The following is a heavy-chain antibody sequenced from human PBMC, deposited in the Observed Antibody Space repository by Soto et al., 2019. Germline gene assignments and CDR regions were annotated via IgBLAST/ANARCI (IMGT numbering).Heavy chain of an antibody. Sequence: QVQLVQSGAEVKKPGSSVKVSCKASGGTFSSYAISWVRQAPGQGLEWMGGIIPIFGTANYAQKFQGRVTITADKSTSTAYMELSSLRSEDTAVYYCASGDTYSSSSGGYYYDYGMDVWGQGTTVTVSS. J-gene: IGHJ6*02. CDR3: ASGDTYSSSSGGYYYDYGMDV. D-gene: IGHD6-6*01. CDR1: GGTFSSYA. CDR2: IIPIFGTA. V-gene: IGHV1-69*06.